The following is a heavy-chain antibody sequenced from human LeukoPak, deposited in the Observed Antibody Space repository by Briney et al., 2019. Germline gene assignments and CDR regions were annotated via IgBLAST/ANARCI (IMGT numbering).Heavy chain of an antibody. CDR2: IYYSGNT. D-gene: IGHD1-14*01. CDR1: GGAISSYY. V-gene: IGHV4-59*08. Sequence: PSETLSLTCTVSGGAISSYYWRWIRQPPGKGLEYIGYIYYSGNTNSNPSLNSRVTISVETSKNQFSLKLSSVTAADTAVYYCARRGSGASLEYYFDLWGRGTLVTVSS. CDR3: ARRGSGASLEYYFDL. J-gene: IGHJ2*01.